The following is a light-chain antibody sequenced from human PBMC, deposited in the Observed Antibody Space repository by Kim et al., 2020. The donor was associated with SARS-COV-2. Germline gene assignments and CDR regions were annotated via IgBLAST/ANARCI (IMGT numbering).Light chain of an antibody. Sequence: IVLTQSPGTLSLSPGETATLSCRASQSVDSNYLAWYQQKPGQAPRLLIFDASTRAIVISDRFSGSGSETAFTITISRLEPEDVVVYYCQQYGSSPCTVGQRTKLEI. V-gene: IGKV3-20*01. J-gene: IGKJ2*02. CDR3: QQYGSSPCT. CDR1: QSVDSNY. CDR2: DAS.